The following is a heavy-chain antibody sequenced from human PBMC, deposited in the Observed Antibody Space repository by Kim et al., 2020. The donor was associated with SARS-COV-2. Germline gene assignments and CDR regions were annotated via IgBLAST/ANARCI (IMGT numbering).Heavy chain of an antibody. CDR1: GFTFSSYG. CDR2: ISYDGSNK. CDR3: AKDGRGPAAPWWTYNYYYGMDV. Sequence: GGSLRLSCAASGFTFSSYGMHWVRQAPGKGLEWVAVISYDGSNKYYADSVKGRFTISRDNSKNTLYLQMNSLRAEDTAVYYCAKDGRGPAAPWWTYNYYYGMDVWGQGTTVTVSS. V-gene: IGHV3-30*18. D-gene: IGHD2-2*01. J-gene: IGHJ6*02.